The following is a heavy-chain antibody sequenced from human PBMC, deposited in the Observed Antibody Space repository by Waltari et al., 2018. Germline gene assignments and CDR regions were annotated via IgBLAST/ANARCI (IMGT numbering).Heavy chain of an antibody. V-gene: IGHV1-69*05. CDR3: ARDLGAMKVTSALEI. CDR2: IIPIFGTA. J-gene: IGHJ3*02. Sequence: QVQLVHSGAEVKRPGSSVKVSCRASGGIFTSYAISWVRQAPGQGLEWMGGIIPIFGTANSAQKFQGRLTITSYESTSTAYMELSSLRPEDTAVYFCARDLGAMKVTSALEIWGQGTRVTVSS. D-gene: IGHD3-10*01. CDR1: GGIFTSYA.